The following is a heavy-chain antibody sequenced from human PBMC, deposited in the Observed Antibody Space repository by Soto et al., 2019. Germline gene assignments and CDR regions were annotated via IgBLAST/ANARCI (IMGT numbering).Heavy chain of an antibody. CDR3: ARGVYYDFWSGYYDPLYYFDY. D-gene: IGHD3-3*01. V-gene: IGHV4-34*01. CDR1: GGSFSGYY. CDR2: INHSGST. Sequence: PSETLSLTCAVYGGSFSGYYWSWIRQPPGKGLEWIGEINHSGSTNYNPSLKSRVTISVDTSKNQFSLKLSSVTAAATAVYCCARGVYYDFWSGYYDPLYYFDYWGQGTLVTVSS. J-gene: IGHJ4*02.